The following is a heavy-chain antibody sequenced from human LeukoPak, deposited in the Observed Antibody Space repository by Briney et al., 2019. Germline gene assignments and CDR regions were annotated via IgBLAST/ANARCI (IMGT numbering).Heavy chain of an antibody. Sequence: ASVKVSCKASGYTFTGYYMHWVRQAPGRGLEWMGWINPNSGGTNYAQKFQGRVTMTRDTSISTAYMELSRLRSDDTAVYYCAREGRASRIAAARRQWFDPWGQGTLVTVSS. J-gene: IGHJ5*02. V-gene: IGHV1-2*02. CDR3: AREGRASRIAAARRQWFDP. CDR1: GYTFTGYY. CDR2: INPNSGGT. D-gene: IGHD6-13*01.